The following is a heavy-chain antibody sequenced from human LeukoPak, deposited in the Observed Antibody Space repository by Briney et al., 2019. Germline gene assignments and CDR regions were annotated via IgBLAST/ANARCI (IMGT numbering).Heavy chain of an antibody. J-gene: IGHJ4*02. D-gene: IGHD3-22*01. Sequence: SVKVSCKASGGTFSSYAISWVRQAPGQGLEWMGRIIPIFGTANYAQKFQGRVTITADKSTSTAYMELNSLRSEDTAVYYCASGYYYDSSGYLDYWGQGTLVTVSS. CDR2: IIPIFGTA. CDR1: GGTFSSYA. CDR3: ASGYYYDSSGYLDY. V-gene: IGHV1-69*06.